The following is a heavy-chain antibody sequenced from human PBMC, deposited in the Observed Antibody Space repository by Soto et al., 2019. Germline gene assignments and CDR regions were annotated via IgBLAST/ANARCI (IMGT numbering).Heavy chain of an antibody. CDR2: IDPSDSYT. CDR3: ATHSNIWGADAYYGMDV. CDR1: GHGLTSYW. D-gene: IGHD6-13*01. J-gene: IGHJ6*02. Sequence: PGESLKISCKGSGHGLTSYWITWVRQMPGKGLECMGRIDPSDSYTHYSPSFQGHVTISADKSINTAYLQWSSLRASDTAMYYRATHSNIWGADAYYGMDVWGQGTTVTVSS. V-gene: IGHV5-10-1*01.